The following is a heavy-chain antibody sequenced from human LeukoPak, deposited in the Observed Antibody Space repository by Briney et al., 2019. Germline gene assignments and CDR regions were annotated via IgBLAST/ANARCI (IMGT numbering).Heavy chain of an antibody. CDR1: GGSISSYY. J-gene: IGHJ4*02. Sequence: KPSETASLTCTVSGGSISSYYWSWIRQPPGKGLEWIAYMYYSGSTNYNPSLKSRVTISVDTSKNQFSLKLSAVTDADTAVYHCARDDGYNFWYFDYWGQRTLVTVSS. V-gene: IGHV4-59*01. CDR3: ARDDGYNFWYFDY. D-gene: IGHD5-24*01. CDR2: MYYSGST.